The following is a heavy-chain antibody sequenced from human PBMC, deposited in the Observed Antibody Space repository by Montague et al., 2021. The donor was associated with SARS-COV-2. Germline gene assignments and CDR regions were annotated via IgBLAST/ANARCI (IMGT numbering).Heavy chain of an antibody. CDR3: ARLGDGVVPSPILGVGPYYSYYYMDV. CDR1: GGSFSTYS. J-gene: IGHJ6*03. D-gene: IGHD3-10*01. CDR2: IHHGGST. Sequence: SETLSLTCAVHGGSFSTYSWNWIRQPPGKGLEWIGEIHHGGSTNYNPSLKSRVTISADTSKNQFSLKLTSVAAADTAVYYCARLGDGVVPSPILGVGPYYSYYYMDVWGKGNTVTVS. V-gene: IGHV4-34*01.